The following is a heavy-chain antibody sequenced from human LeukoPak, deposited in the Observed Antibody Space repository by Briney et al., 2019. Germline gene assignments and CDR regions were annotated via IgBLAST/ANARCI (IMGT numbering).Heavy chain of an antibody. CDR1: GFTFTDYS. V-gene: IGHV3-23*01. D-gene: IGHD4/OR15-4a*01. CDR2: LGRSGENR. CDR3: AKARGATYGTYYFDY. Sequence: QTGGSLRLSCAASGFTFTDYSMSWVRQAPGKGLEWVSGLGRSGENRYYATSVRGRFSISRDNSKDTVYLQMNSLRAEDTAIYYCAKARGATYGTYYFDYWGQGTLVTVSS. J-gene: IGHJ4*02.